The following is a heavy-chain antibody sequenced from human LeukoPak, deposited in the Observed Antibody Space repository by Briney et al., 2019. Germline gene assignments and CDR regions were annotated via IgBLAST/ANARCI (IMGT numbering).Heavy chain of an antibody. CDR3: AKAQGNDYVWGSYRPLYYFDY. V-gene: IGHV3-23*01. D-gene: IGHD3-16*02. Sequence: PGGSLRLSCAASGFTVSSNYMSWVRQAPGKGLEWVSAISGSGGSTYYADSVKGRFTISRDNSKNTLYLQMNSLRAEDTAVYYCAKAQGNDYVWGSYRPLYYFDYWGQGTLVTVSS. CDR1: GFTVSSNY. J-gene: IGHJ4*02. CDR2: ISGSGGST.